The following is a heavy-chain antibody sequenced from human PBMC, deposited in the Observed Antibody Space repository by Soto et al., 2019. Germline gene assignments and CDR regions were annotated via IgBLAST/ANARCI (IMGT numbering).Heavy chain of an antibody. Sequence: EVQLVQSGAEAKKPGESLKISCKGSGYSFTSYWVGWVRQMPGKGLEWMGIIHPGDSDTRYSPSFEGQVTISVDKSISTTYLQWSSLKASDTAMYYCARLSSSGYYYVGYWGQGTLVTISS. V-gene: IGHV5-51*03. J-gene: IGHJ4*02. D-gene: IGHD3-22*01. CDR1: GYSFTSYW. CDR2: IHPGDSDT. CDR3: ARLSSSGYYYVGY.